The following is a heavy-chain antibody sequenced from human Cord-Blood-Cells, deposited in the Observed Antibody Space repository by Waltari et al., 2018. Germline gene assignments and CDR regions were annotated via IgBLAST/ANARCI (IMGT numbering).Heavy chain of an antibody. Sequence: QVQLVESGGGVVQPGRSLRLSCAASGFTFSSFAIHWVRQAPGKGLEWVAVISYDGSNKYYADSVKGRFTISRDNSKNTLYLQMNSLRAEDTAVYYCARADILTGYLFDYWGQGTLVTVSS. V-gene: IGHV3-30*04. D-gene: IGHD3-9*01. CDR1: GFTFSSFA. CDR3: ARADILTGYLFDY. CDR2: ISYDGSNK. J-gene: IGHJ4*02.